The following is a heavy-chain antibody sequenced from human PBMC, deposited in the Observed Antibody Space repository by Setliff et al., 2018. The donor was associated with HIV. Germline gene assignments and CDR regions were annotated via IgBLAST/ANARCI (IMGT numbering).Heavy chain of an antibody. CDR1: GDSISSGSYY. CDR2: IHTTGST. J-gene: IGHJ4*02. CDR3: ARHQDLNYYDSSSFDY. D-gene: IGHD3-22*01. V-gene: IGHV4-61*09. Sequence: PSETLSLTCSVSGDSISSGSYYWSWIRLPAGKGLEWIGQIHTTGSTHYNPSLQSRVTRSMDTSKNQFSLNLNSVTATDTAVYFCARHQDLNYYDSSSFDYWGQGTLVTVSS.